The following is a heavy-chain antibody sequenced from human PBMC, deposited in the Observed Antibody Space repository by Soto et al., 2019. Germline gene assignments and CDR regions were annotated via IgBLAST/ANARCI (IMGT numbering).Heavy chain of an antibody. CDR3: ARQMTTVTTDYYYGMDV. CDR2: IYPGDSDT. D-gene: IGHD4-17*01. J-gene: IGHJ6*02. V-gene: IGHV5-51*01. CDR1: GYRFTSYW. Sequence: GESLKISCKGSGYRFTSYWIGWVRQMTGKGLEWMGIIYPGDSDTRYSPSFQGQVTISADKSISTAYLQWSSLKASDTAMYYCARQMTTVTTDYYYGMDVWGQGTTVTVS.